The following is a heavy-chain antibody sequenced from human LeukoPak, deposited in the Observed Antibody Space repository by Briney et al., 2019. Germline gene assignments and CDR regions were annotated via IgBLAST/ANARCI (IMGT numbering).Heavy chain of an antibody. D-gene: IGHD2-2*01. V-gene: IGHV4-4*07. CDR2: IYTSGST. Sequence: SETLSLTCTASGGSISSYYWSWIRQPAGKGLEWIGRIYTSGSTNYNPSLKSRVTMSVDTSKNQFSLKLSSVTAADTAVYYCARVQEDIVVVPALFGYYYYYMDVWGKGTTVTVSS. CDR1: GGSISSYY. J-gene: IGHJ6*03. CDR3: ARVQEDIVVVPALFGYYYYYMDV.